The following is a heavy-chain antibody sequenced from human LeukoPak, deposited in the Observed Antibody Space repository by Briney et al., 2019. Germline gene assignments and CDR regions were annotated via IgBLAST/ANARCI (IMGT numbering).Heavy chain of an antibody. Sequence: GESLKISCKGSGYSVTNNWIGWVRQMPGKGLEWMGIIYPGDSDTRYSPSFQGQVTISADKSISTAYLQWSSLRASDTAMYYCATRITASAAFDIWGQGTMVTVSS. CDR2: IYPGDSDT. CDR3: ATRITASAAFDI. CDR1: GYSVTNNW. D-gene: IGHD1-20*01. J-gene: IGHJ3*02. V-gene: IGHV5-51*01.